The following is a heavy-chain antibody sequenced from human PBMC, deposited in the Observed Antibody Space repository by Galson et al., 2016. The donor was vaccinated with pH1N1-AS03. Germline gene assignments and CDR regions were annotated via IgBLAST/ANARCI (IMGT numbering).Heavy chain of an antibody. V-gene: IGHV3-9*01. CDR2: LNWNSASK. D-gene: IGHD2-21*01. J-gene: IGHJ3*02. CDR3: VKDLEVGACLRGDGFDI. Sequence: SLRLSCAASGFNFDSYAMHWVRQAPGKGLEWVSGLNWNSASKEYADSVKGRFTLSRDNAKYSLYLEMNSLRVEDTALFYCVKDLEVGACLRGDGFDIWGLGTMVTVSS. CDR1: GFNFDSYA.